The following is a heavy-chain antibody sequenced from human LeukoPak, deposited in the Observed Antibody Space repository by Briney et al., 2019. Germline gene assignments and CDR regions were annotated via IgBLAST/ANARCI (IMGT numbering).Heavy chain of an antibody. CDR1: GFTFSSNY. D-gene: IGHD4-17*01. Sequence: PGGSLRLSCAASGFTFSSNYMSWVRQAPGKGLEWVSAISGSGGSTYYADSVKGRFTISRDNSKNTLYLQMNSLRAEDTAVYYCAERDGDYVYYYGMDVWGQGTTVTVSS. J-gene: IGHJ6*02. V-gene: IGHV3-23*01. CDR3: AERDGDYVYYYGMDV. CDR2: ISGSGGST.